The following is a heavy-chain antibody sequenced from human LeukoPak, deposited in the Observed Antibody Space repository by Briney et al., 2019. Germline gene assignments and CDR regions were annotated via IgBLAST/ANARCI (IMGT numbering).Heavy chain of an antibody. J-gene: IGHJ4*02. D-gene: IGHD5-18*01. CDR3: ARDCRGYSYGYVCSFDY. CDR2: IIPILGIA. Sequence: GASVKVSCKASGGTFNSYAISWVRQAPGQGLEWMGRIIPILGIANYAQKFQGRVTITADKSTSTAYMELSSLRSEDTAVYYCARDCRGYSYGYVCSFDYWGQGTLVTVSS. CDR1: GGTFNSYA. V-gene: IGHV1-69*04.